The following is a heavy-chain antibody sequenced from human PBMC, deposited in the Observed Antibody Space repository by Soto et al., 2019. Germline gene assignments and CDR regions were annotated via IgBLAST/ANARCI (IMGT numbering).Heavy chain of an antibody. D-gene: IGHD1-26*01. V-gene: IGHV3-53*01. J-gene: IGHJ3*01. CDR2: IYSGGST. CDR1: GFTVSSNY. CDR3: ASGRALLLASN. Sequence: GGSLRLSCAASGFTVSSNYMSWVRQARGKGLEWVSVIYSGGSTYYADSLKGRFTISRDNSKNTLYLQMNSLRAEDTAVYYCASGRALLLASNRGQGTMVTVSS.